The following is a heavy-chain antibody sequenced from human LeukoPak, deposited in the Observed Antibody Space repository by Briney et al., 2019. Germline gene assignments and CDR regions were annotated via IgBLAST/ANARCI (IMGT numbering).Heavy chain of an antibody. CDR2: ISYDGSNK. V-gene: IGHV3-30*04. D-gene: IGHD4-17*01. J-gene: IGHJ4*02. Sequence: GGSLRLSCAAPGFTFSSYAMHWVRQAPGKGLEWVAVISYDGSNKYYADSVKGRFTISRDNSKNTLYLQMNSLRAEDTAVYYCARFDYGFDYWGQGTLVTVSS. CDR3: ARFDYGFDY. CDR1: GFTFSSYA.